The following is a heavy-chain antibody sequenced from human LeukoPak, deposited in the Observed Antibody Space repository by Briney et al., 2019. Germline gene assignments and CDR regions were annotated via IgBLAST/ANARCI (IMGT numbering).Heavy chain of an antibody. CDR2: IYSGGST. J-gene: IGHJ3*02. D-gene: IGHD2-8*02. CDR3: ARGGFCTGRDCRGAFDI. V-gene: IGHV3-53*01. Sequence: GGSLRPSCAASGFTVSSNYMSWVRQAPGKGLEWVSVIYSGGSTYYADSVKGRFTISRDNSKNTLYLQMNSLRAEDTAIYYCARGGFCTGRDCRGAFDIWGQGTMSTV. CDR1: GFTVSSNY.